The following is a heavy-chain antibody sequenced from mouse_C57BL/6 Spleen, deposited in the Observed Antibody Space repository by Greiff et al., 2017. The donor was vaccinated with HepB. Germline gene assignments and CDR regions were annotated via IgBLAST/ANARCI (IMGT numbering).Heavy chain of an antibody. CDR1: GYTFTSYW. J-gene: IGHJ4*01. CDR3: ARRETAQATYAMDY. D-gene: IGHD3-2*02. Sequence: QVQLKQSGAELVMPGASVKLSCKASGYTFTSYWMHWVKQRPGQGLEWIGEIDPSDSYTNYNQKFKGKSTLTVDKSSSTAYMQLSSLTSEDSAVYYCARRETAQATYAMDYWGQGTSVTVSS. CDR2: IDPSDSYT. V-gene: IGHV1-69*01.